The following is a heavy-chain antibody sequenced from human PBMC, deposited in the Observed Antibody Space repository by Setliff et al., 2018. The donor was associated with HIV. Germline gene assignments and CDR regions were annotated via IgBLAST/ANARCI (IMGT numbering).Heavy chain of an antibody. CDR2: IYPGDSDT. J-gene: IGHJ6*03. Sequence: PGESLKISCKGSAYSFTSYWIGWVRQMPGKGLEWMGIIYPGDSDTRYSPSFQGQVTISADKSISTAYLQWSSLKASGTAMYYCARAPRSPLRWRDNLLSSSSFFMDVWGKGTTVTVSS. CDR1: AYSFTSYW. V-gene: IGHV5-51*01. D-gene: IGHD2-21*01. CDR3: ARAPRSPLRWRDNLLSSSSFFMDV.